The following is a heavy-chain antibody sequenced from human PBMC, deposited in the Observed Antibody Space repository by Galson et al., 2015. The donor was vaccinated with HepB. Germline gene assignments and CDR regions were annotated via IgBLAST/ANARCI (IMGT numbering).Heavy chain of an antibody. J-gene: IGHJ4*02. CDR1: GFTFSNAR. Sequence: SLRLSCAASGFTFSNARMSWVRQAPGKGLEWVGRIKSKTDGGTTDYAAPVKGRFTISRDDSKNTLYLQMNSLKTEDTAVYYCTTGRGVVVVTLRFDYWGQGTLVTVSS. D-gene: IGHD3-22*01. V-gene: IGHV3-15*01. CDR2: IKSKTDGGTT. CDR3: TTGRGVVVVTLRFDY.